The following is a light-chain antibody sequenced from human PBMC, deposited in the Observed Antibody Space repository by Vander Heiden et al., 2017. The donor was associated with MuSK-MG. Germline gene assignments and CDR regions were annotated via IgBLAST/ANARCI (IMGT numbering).Light chain of an antibody. CDR1: PAISSY. J-gene: IGKJ2*01. Sequence: DIQLTQSPSSLSASVLDRVTIPCRAHPAISSYLHWYQQKPGKAPILLLSAAPSLQSGVPSRFNGNGSGTDFTLTISMLQPADFAPYYCQQSDRTPYTFGQGTKLEIK. CDR2: AAP. CDR3: QQSDRTPYT. V-gene: IGKV1-39*01.